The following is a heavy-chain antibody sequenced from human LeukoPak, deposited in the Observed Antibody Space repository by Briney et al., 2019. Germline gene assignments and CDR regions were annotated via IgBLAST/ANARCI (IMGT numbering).Heavy chain of an antibody. Sequence: PSETLSLTCTVSGGSISSYYWSWIRQPAGKGLEWIGRIYTSGSTNYNPSLKSRVTISLDTSKNQFSLKLSSVTAADTAVYYCARRLPGFLVRGVLNGNWFDPWGQGTLVTVSS. J-gene: IGHJ5*02. CDR2: IYTSGST. V-gene: IGHV4-4*07. D-gene: IGHD3-10*01. CDR3: ARRLPGFLVRGVLNGNWFDP. CDR1: GGSISSYY.